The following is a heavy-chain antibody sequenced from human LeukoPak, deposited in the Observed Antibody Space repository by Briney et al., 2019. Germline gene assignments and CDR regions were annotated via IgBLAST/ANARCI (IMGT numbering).Heavy chain of an antibody. CDR2: IYSGGST. CDR1: GFTVSSNY. CDR3: AREPRRSWFDP. J-gene: IGHJ5*02. V-gene: IGHV3-53*01. Sequence: GGSLRLSCAASGFTVSSNYMSWVRQAPGQGLEWVSVIYSGGSTYYAASVKGRFTISRDNSKNTLYLQMNSLRAEDTAVYYCAREPRRSWFDPWGQGTLVTVSS.